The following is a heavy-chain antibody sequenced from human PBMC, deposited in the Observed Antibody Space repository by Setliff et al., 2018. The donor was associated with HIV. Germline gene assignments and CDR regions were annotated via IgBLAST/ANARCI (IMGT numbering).Heavy chain of an antibody. CDR3: AKDSLRHCYGVNCWGAFDM. CDR2: ISSSGDIT. CDR1: GFTLNSYA. D-gene: IGHD2-15*01. J-gene: IGHJ3*02. Sequence: PGGSLSLSCAASGFTLNSYAMNWVRQAPGKGLVWVSNISSSGDITLYADSVKGRFTISTDNAKCTLCLQMNSLRAEDTALYYCAKDSLRHCYGVNCWGAFDMWGQGTMVTVSS. V-gene: IGHV3-23*01.